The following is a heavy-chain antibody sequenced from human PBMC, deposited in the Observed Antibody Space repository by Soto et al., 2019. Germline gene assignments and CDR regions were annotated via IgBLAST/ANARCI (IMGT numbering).Heavy chain of an antibody. J-gene: IGHJ6*03. CDR1: GGSFSGYY. CDR3: ARGGYYGSGSYYRAYYYMDG. D-gene: IGHD3-10*01. V-gene: IGHV4-34*01. Sequence: SETLSLTCAVYGGSFSGYYWSWIRQPPGKGLEWIGEINHSGSTNYNPSLKSRVTISVDTSKNQFSLKLSSVTAADTAVYYCARGGYYGSGSYYRAYYYMDGCGKGTTVTVSS. CDR2: INHSGST.